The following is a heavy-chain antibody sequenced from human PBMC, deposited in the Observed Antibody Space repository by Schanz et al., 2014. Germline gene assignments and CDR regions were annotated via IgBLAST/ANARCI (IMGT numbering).Heavy chain of an antibody. J-gene: IGHJ1*01. CDR2: ISDYNADT. D-gene: IGHD6-13*01. CDR3: AGATYSSSWYGGSEYFQH. CDR1: GYTFTSYG. Sequence: QVQLVQSGAEVKKPGASVKVSCKASGYTFTSYGISWVRQAPGQGPEWMGWISDYNADTKYAQKVQGRVTMTTDTSTSTAYMELRSLRSDDTAVYYWAGATYSSSWYGGSEYFQHWGQGTLVTVSS. V-gene: IGHV1-18*04.